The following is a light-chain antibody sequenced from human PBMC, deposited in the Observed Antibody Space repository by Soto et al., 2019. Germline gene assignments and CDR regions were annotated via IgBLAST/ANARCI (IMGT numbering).Light chain of an antibody. Sequence: SYELTQPLSVSVALGQTARITCGGTNIGSKNVHWYQQKPGQAPVVVIYRDNNRPSKIPERFSGSNSGSTATLTISRAQAGDEADYYCQVWDSSTEDVVFGGGTKVTVL. V-gene: IGLV3-9*01. J-gene: IGLJ2*01. CDR1: NIGSKN. CDR2: RDN. CDR3: QVWDSSTEDVV.